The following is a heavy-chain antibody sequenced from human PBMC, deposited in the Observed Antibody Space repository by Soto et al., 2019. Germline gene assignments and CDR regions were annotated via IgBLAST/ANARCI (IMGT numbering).Heavy chain of an antibody. V-gene: IGHV2-5*02. Sequence: QITLKESGPTLVKPTQTLTLTCTFSGFSLSTSGVGVGWIRQPPGKALEWLALIYWDDDKRYSPSLKSRLTVTKDTTKNQVVLTMTNMDPVDTATYFCAHRSGRYFSPYWGQGTLVTVSS. CDR3: AHRSGRYFSPY. D-gene: IGHD1-26*01. CDR2: IYWDDDK. J-gene: IGHJ4*02. CDR1: GFSLSTSGVG.